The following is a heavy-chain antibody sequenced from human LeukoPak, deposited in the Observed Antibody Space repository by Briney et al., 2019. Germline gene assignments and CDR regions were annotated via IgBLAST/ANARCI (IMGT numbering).Heavy chain of an antibody. Sequence: GGSLRLSCAASGFTFSSYWMSWVRQAPGKGLEWVANIKQDGSEKYYVDSVKGRFTISRDNAKNSLYLQMNSLRAEDTAVYYCARDSSGGFWYFDLWGRGTLVTVSS. V-gene: IGHV3-7*01. J-gene: IGHJ2*01. CDR3: ARDSSGGFWYFDL. CDR2: IKQDGSEK. CDR1: GFTFSSYW. D-gene: IGHD6-19*01.